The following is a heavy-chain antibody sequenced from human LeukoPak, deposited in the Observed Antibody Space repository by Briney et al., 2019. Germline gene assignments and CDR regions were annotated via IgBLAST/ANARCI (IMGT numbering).Heavy chain of an antibody. J-gene: IGHJ5*02. CDR1: GGSISSGGYS. D-gene: IGHD2-2*01. CDR3: ARVRYCSSTSCYGAWFDP. V-gene: IGHV4-30-2*01. CDR2: IYHSGST. Sequence: SETLSLTCAVSGGSISSGGYSWSRIRQPPGKGLEWIGYIYHSGSTYYNPSLKSRVTISVDSSKNQFSLKLSSVTAADTAVYYCARVRYCSSTSCYGAWFDPWGQGTLVTVSS.